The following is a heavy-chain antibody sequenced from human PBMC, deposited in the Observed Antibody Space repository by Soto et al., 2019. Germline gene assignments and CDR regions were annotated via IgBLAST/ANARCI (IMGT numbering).Heavy chain of an antibody. V-gene: IGHV1-18*01. CDR2: ISAYNGNT. Sequence: VSVKVACKASGYTFTSYGISWVRQAPGQGLEWMGWISAYNGNTNYAQKLQGRVTMTTDTSTSTAYMELRSLRSDDTAVYYCARSPGITIFGVVITFDYWGQGTLVTVSS. D-gene: IGHD3-3*01. CDR3: ARSPGITIFGVVITFDY. J-gene: IGHJ4*02. CDR1: GYTFTSYG.